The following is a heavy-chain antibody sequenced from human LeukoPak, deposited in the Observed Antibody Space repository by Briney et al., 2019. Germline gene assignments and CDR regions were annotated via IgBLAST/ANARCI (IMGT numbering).Heavy chain of an antibody. CDR1: GFTFSSYA. D-gene: IGHD6-19*01. CDR3: ARVKEGSEDY. J-gene: IGHJ4*02. Sequence: GGSLRLSCAASGFTFSSYAMHWVRQAPGKGLEWLAVISYDGSNKYYADSVKGRFTISRDNSKNTLYLQMNSLRAEDTAVYYCARVKEGSEDYWGQGTLVTVSS. V-gene: IGHV3-30-3*01. CDR2: ISYDGSNK.